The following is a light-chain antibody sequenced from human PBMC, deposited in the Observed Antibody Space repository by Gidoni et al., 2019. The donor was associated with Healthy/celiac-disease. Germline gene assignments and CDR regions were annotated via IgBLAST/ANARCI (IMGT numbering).Light chain of an antibody. J-gene: IGKJ2*01. CDR2: AAS. V-gene: IGKV1-39*01. Sequence: DIQMTQSPSSLSASVGDRVTITCRASQSISSYLNWYQQKPGKAPKLLIYAASSLQSGVPSRFSGIGSVTDFTLTISSLQPADFATFYCQQTYSTPRTFGQGTKLEIK. CDR3: QQTYSTPRT. CDR1: QSISSY.